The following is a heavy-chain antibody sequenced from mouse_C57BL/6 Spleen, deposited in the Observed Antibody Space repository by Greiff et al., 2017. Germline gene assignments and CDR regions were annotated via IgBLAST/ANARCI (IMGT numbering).Heavy chain of an antibody. CDR3: ARPYYSNYHFAY. J-gene: IGHJ3*01. CDR2: IDPSDSET. V-gene: IGHV1-52*01. D-gene: IGHD2-5*01. CDR1: GYTFTSYW. Sequence: VQLQQPGAELVRPGSSVKLSCKASGYTFTSYWMHLVKQRPIQGLEWIGNIDPSDSETHYNQKFKDKATLTVDKSSSTAYMQLSSLTSEDSAVYYCARPYYSNYHFAYWGQGTLVTVSA.